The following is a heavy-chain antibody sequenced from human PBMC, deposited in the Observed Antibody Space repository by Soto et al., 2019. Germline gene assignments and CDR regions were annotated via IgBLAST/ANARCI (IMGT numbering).Heavy chain of an antibody. CDR2: IYPGDSDT. CDR1: EGTFTNYW. V-gene: IGHV5-51*01. CDR3: ARHRYADLDY. J-gene: IGHJ4*02. Sequence: ESLRHSWKVVEGTFTNYWIAWMSQMPGKGLEWMGIIYPGDSDTIYSPSFQVQVTTSVDKSISTAYLQWSSLKASYSAVYYCARHRYADLDYWVQGTLVP. D-gene: IGHD3-16*01.